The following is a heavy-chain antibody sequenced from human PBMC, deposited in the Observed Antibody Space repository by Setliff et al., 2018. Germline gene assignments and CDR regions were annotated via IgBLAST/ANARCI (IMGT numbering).Heavy chain of an antibody. CDR3: ARVGPLTDDAFDI. V-gene: IGHV5-51*01. CDR1: GYSFTIFW. Sequence: GESLKISCEGSGYSFTIFWIGWVRQMPGKGLEWMGIIYPADSDTTYSPSFQGQVTISADKSINTAYLQWSSLKASDTAIYYCARVGPLTDDAFDIWGQGTMVTVSS. D-gene: IGHD1-26*01. J-gene: IGHJ3*02. CDR2: IYPADSDT.